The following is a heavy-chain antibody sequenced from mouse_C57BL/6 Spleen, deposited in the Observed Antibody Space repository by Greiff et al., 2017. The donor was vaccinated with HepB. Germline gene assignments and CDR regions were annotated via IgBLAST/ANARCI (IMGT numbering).Heavy chain of an antibody. Sequence: EVKLQQSGPELVKPGASVKISCKASGYTFTDYYMNWVKQSHGKSLEWIGDINPNNGGTSYNQKFKGKATLTVDKSSSTAYMELRSLTSEDSAVYYCARGVVATKFAYWGQGTLVTVSA. CDR3: ARGVVATKFAY. J-gene: IGHJ3*01. D-gene: IGHD1-1*01. CDR2: INPNNGGT. CDR1: GYTFTDYY. V-gene: IGHV1-26*01.